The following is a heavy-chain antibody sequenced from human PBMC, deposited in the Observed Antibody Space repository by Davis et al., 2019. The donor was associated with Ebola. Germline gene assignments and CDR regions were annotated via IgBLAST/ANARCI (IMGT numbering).Heavy chain of an antibody. CDR3: AKDRTPYYYDSSGYYRAVFDY. D-gene: IGHD3-22*01. V-gene: IGHV3-23*01. J-gene: IGHJ4*02. CDR1: GFVFRNYV. CDR2: ISGNGATT. Sequence: GGSLRLSCAASGFVFRNYVMSWVRQAPGKGLEWVSAISGNGATTYYADSVKGRFTISRDNSKNTLYLQMNSLRGEDTAVYYCAKDRTPYYYDSSGYYRAVFDYWGQGTLVTVSS.